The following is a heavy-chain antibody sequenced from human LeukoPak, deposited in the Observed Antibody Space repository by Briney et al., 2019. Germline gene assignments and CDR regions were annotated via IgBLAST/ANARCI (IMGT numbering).Heavy chain of an antibody. CDR1: GFTFSDYA. D-gene: IGHD3-16*02. CDR2: ISDTGRRT. Sequence: GGYLGLSCAASGFTFSDYAMSWVRQAAGKGLEWVSGISDTGRRTYYTDSVQGRFTISRDESKQTLYLLMNTLIAEHTVLCFWARHDSFIPYWGQGTLVTVSS. J-gene: IGHJ4*02. V-gene: IGHV3-23*01. CDR3: ARHDSFIPY.